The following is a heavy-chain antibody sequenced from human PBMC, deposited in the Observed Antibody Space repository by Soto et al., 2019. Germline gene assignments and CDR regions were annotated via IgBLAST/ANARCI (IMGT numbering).Heavy chain of an antibody. CDR3: ARDRWMSRANWFDP. D-gene: IGHD2-2*03. CDR1: GGSIDSYY. CDR2: ISDSGTT. J-gene: IGHJ5*02. V-gene: IGHV4-59*12. Sequence: QVELQQSGPGLVKASETLSLSCTVFGGSIDSYYWSWIRQAPGKGLEWIGHISDSGTTNYNPSLGSRVTISVDTSRKFFSLKLSSVTAADTAVYFCARDRWMSRANWFDPWGPGTLVTVSS.